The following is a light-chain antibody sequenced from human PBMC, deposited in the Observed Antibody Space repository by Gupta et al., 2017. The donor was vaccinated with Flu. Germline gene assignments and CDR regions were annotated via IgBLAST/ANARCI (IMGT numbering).Light chain of an antibody. CDR1: QGIRKD. V-gene: IGKV1-17*01. CDR2: AAS. Sequence: TQSPSSLSASVGDRVTITCRASQGIRKDLGWYQQKPGKAPKRLIYAASSLQSGVPSRFSGSGSGTEFTLTISSLQPEDFATYYCLQHNSYPWTFGQGTKVEIK. J-gene: IGKJ1*01. CDR3: LQHNSYPWT.